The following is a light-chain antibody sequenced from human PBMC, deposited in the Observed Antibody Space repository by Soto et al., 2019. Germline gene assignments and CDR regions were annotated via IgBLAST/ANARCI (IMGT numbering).Light chain of an antibody. J-gene: IGKJ2*01. CDR2: AAS. CDR3: QQSYTNPYT. Sequence: DIQMTQSPSSLSASVGDRVTITCRASQSISSYLNWYQHKPDKAPKLLIYAASSLQSGVPSRFSGSGSGTDFTLTISSLQPEDFATYYCQQSYTNPYTFGQGTKVDIK. CDR1: QSISSY. V-gene: IGKV1-39*01.